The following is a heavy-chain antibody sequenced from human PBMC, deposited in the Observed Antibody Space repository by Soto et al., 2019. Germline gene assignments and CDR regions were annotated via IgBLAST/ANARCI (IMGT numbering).Heavy chain of an antibody. J-gene: IGHJ6*02. CDR3: AKELRGITIFGVVSYGYGMDV. D-gene: IGHD3-3*01. CDR2: ISYDGSNK. V-gene: IGHV3-30*18. Sequence: ESGGGVVQPGRSLRLSCAASGFTFSSYGMHWVRQAPGKGLEWVAVISYDGSNKYYADCVKGRFTIARDNSKNTLYLQMNSLRAEDTAVYYCAKELRGITIFGVVSYGYGMDVWGQGTTVTVSS. CDR1: GFTFSSYG.